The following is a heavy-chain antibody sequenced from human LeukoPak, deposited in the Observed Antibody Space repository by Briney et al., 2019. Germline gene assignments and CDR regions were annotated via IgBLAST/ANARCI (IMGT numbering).Heavy chain of an antibody. J-gene: IGHJ5*01. CDR3: ARRNLGSSWST. V-gene: IGHV4-59*12. D-gene: IGHD6-13*01. Sequence: KASETLSLTCTVSGGSISSYYWSWIRQPPGKGLEWIGYIYYSGSTNYNPSLKSRVTISADTSKKQFSLKLSSVTAADTAVYYCARRNLGSSWSTWGQEPWSPSPQ. CDR1: GGSISSYY. CDR2: IYYSGST.